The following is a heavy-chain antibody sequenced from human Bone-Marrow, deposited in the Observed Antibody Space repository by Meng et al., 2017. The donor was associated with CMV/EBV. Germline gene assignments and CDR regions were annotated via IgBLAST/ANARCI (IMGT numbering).Heavy chain of an antibody. V-gene: IGHV4-39*07. CDR3: ARVLPPGNWFDP. CDR2: IYYSGST. D-gene: IGHD3-10*01. J-gene: IGHJ5*02. Sequence: QLPLQESAPGLVKPSETLSLTCTVSGGSISSSSYYWGWIRQPPGKGLEWIGSIYYSGSTYYNPSLKSRVTISVDTSKNQFSLKLSSVTAADTAVYYCARVLPPGNWFDPWGQGTLVTVSS. CDR1: GGSISSSSYY.